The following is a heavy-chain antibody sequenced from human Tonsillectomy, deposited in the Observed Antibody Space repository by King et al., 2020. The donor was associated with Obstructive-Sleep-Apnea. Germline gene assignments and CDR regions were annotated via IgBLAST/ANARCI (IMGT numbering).Heavy chain of an antibody. V-gene: IGHV1-18*01. J-gene: IGHJ6*02. Sequence: VQLVESGAEVKKPGASVKVSCRAPGYTFSTYGISWVRQAPGQGLEWMGWISAYNGNTNYEEKLQGRVTMTTDTSTNTVYMELRSLRFDDTAVYYCARDPGYSSGMDVWGQGTTVIVSS. CDR1: GYTFSTYG. CDR2: ISAYNGNT. CDR3: ARDPGYSSGMDV. D-gene: IGHD2-15*01.